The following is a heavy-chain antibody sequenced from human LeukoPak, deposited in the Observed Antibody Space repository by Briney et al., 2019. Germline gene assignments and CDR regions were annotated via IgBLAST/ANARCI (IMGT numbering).Heavy chain of an antibody. V-gene: IGHV3-30-3*01. CDR1: GFTFSSYA. Sequence: QPGRSLRLSCAASGFTFSSYAMHWVRQAPGKGLEWVAVISYDGSNKYYADSVKGRFTISRDNSKNTLYLQMNSLRAEDTAVYYCARGFYWGQGTLVTVSS. J-gene: IGHJ4*02. CDR3: ARGFY. CDR2: ISYDGSNK.